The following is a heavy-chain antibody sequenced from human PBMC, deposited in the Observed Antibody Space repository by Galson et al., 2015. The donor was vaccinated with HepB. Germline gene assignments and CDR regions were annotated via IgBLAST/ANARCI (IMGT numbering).Heavy chain of an antibody. CDR3: ARELGDSSSWYYFDY. V-gene: IGHV1-69*13. Sequence: SVKVSCKASGGTFSSYAISWVRQAPGQGLEWMGGIIPIFGTANYAQKFQGRVTITADESTSTAYMELSSLRSEDTAVYYCARELGDSSSWYYFDYWGQGTLVTVSS. CDR1: GGTFSSYA. CDR2: IIPIFGTA. D-gene: IGHD6-13*01. J-gene: IGHJ4*02.